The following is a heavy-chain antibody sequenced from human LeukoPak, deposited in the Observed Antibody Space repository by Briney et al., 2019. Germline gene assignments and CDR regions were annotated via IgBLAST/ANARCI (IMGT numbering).Heavy chain of an antibody. J-gene: IGHJ2*01. CDR2: ISAYNGNT. V-gene: IGHV1-18*01. D-gene: IGHD2-15*01. CDR3: ARRLGFCGVGSCSPLNS. Sequence: ASVKVSCKASGYTFTSYGISWVRQAPGQGLEWMGWISAYNGNTNYAQKLQGRVTMTTDTSTSTAYMELRSLRSDDTAVYYCARRLGFCGVGSCSPLNSGGRGPWVTVSS. CDR1: GYTFTSYG.